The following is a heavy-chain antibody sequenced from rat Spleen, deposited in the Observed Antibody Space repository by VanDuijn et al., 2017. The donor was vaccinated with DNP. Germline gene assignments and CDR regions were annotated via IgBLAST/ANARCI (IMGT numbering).Heavy chain of an antibody. CDR2: INKDSSII. Sequence: EVKLVESGGGLVQPGRSLKLSCAASGFNFNDYWMGWVRQAPGKGLEWIGEINKDSSIINYSPSLKDKFTISRDNAQNTLYLQMSKLGSEDTAIYYCAREERGVDYWGQGVMVTVSS. CDR3: AREERGVDY. D-gene: IGHD4-1*01. J-gene: IGHJ2*01. V-gene: IGHV4-2*01. CDR1: GFNFNDYW.